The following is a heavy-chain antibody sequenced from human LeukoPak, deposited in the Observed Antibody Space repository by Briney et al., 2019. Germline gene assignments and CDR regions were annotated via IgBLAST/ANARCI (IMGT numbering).Heavy chain of an antibody. V-gene: IGHV4-4*09. CDR2: IYTSGST. Sequence: SETLSLTCTVSGGSISSYYWSWIRQPPGKGLEWIGYIYTSGSTNYNPSLKSRVTISVDTSKNQFSLKLSSVTAADTAVYYCARGYYDSSGYYADAFDIWAKGQWSPSLQ. CDR1: GGSISSYY. D-gene: IGHD3-22*01. CDR3: ARGYYDSSGYYADAFDI. J-gene: IGHJ3*02.